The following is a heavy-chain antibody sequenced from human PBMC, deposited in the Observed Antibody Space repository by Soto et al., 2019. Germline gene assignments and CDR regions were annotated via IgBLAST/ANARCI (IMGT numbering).Heavy chain of an antibody. D-gene: IGHD3-22*01. J-gene: IGHJ1*01. CDR2: ISYDGSNK. CDR1: GFTFSSYA. Sequence: QVQLVESGGGVVQPGRSLRLSCAASGFTFSSYAMHWVRQAPGKGLEWVAVISYDGSNKYYADSVKGRFTISRDNSKNTLYLLMNSRRAEDTAVYYCARAPDYYDSSGYYYPEYFQHWGQGTLVTVSS. V-gene: IGHV3-30-3*01. CDR3: ARAPDYYDSSGYYYPEYFQH.